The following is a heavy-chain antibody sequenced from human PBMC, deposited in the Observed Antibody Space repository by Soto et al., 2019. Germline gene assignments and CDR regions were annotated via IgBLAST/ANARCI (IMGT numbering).Heavy chain of an antibody. CDR2: ISSSSTLI. V-gene: IGHV3-21*01. CDR3: ARVYNYGYGFDS. CDR1: VFTFSSYS. D-gene: IGHD3-10*01. Sequence: RGALRLSCAASVFTFSSYSMNWVRQAPGKGLELVSSISSSSTLIYYADSLKGRFTVSRDNAKNSLFLQVNSLRAEDTAVYYCARVYNYGYGFDSWGQGTLVTVSS. J-gene: IGHJ4*02.